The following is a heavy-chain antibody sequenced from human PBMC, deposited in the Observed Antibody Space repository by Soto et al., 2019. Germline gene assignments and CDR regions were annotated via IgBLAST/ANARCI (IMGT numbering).Heavy chain of an antibody. CDR2: IIPIFGTA. D-gene: IGHD2-2*01. CDR3: ARELKYCSSTSCYLYYYHGMDV. CDR1: GGTFSSYA. J-gene: IGHJ6*02. V-gene: IGHV1-69*13. Sequence: SVKVSCKASGGTFSSYAISWVRQAPGQGLEWMGGIIPIFGTANYAQKFQGRVTITADESTSTAYMELSSLRSEDTAVYYCARELKYCSSTSCYLYYYHGMDVWGQGTTVTVSS.